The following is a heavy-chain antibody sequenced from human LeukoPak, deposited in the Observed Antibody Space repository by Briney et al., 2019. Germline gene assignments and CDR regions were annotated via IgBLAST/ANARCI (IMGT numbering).Heavy chain of an antibody. CDR2: ISSSSVHK. CDR3: AREFYFDY. J-gene: IGHJ4*02. Sequence: RGSLRLSCAASGFSFSSYSINWVRQAPGKGLEWVSSISSSSVHKYYADSVKGRFTISRDNAKNSLYLQMNSLRAEDTAIYYCAREFYFDYWGQGTLVTVSS. V-gene: IGHV3-21*01. CDR1: GFSFSSYS.